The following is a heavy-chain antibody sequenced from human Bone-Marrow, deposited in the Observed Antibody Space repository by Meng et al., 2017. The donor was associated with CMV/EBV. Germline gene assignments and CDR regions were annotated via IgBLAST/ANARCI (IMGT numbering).Heavy chain of an antibody. V-gene: IGHV3-7*01. Sequence: LSLTCAASGFTFPTYWMSWVRQAPGKGLEWVANIKQDGTEKYYVDSLKGRFTISRDNAKNSLYLRMNSLRADDTAVYYCARKSNTTRRGLFDYWGQGALVNVDS. CDR3: ARKSNTTRRGLFDY. CDR1: GFTFPTYW. J-gene: IGHJ4*02. D-gene: IGHD5-24*01. CDR2: IKQDGTEK.